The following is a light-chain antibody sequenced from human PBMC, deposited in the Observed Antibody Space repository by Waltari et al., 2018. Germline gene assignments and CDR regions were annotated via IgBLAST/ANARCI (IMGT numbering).Light chain of an antibody. Sequence: VLTQSPGTLSLSPGETATLSCRASQSISKYLVGYQQRPGHAPRLLIYAASARATVVPDRFSGSGYGTDFTLTISRLEPEDFAVYYCQNHERLPAAFGQGTKVEIK. J-gene: IGKJ1*01. CDR2: AAS. V-gene: IGKV3-20*01. CDR1: QSISKY. CDR3: QNHERLPAA.